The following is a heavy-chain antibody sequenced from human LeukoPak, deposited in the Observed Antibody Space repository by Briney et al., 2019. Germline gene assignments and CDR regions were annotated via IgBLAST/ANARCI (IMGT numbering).Heavy chain of an antibody. Sequence: GGSLRLSCAASGFTFSSYWMIWVRQAPGKGLEWVANIKQNGSEKYYVDSVRGRFTISRDNAKKSLYLQMNSLRAEDTAVYYCASGYYDFWSGYSHSYYFDYWGQGTLVTVSS. CDR3: ASGYYDFWSGYSHSYYFDY. CDR2: IKQNGSEK. J-gene: IGHJ4*02. D-gene: IGHD3-3*01. V-gene: IGHV3-7*01. CDR1: GFTFSSYW.